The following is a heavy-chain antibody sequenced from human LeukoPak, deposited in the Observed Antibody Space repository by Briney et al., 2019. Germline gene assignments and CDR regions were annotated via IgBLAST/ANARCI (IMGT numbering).Heavy chain of an antibody. CDR2: IKQDGSEK. J-gene: IGHJ4*02. Sequence: PGGSLRLSCAASGFTFSSYAMHWVRQAPGKGLEWVANIKQDGSEKHYVDSVKGRFTISRDNAKNSLYLQMNSLRAEDTAVYYCARRYFDYWGQGTLVTVSS. CDR3: ARRYFDY. CDR1: GFTFSSYA. V-gene: IGHV3-7*03.